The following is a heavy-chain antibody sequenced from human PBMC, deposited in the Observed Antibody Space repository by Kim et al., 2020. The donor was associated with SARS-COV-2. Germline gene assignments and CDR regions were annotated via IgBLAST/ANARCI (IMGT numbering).Heavy chain of an antibody. Sequence: GGSLRLSCAASGFTFSSYGMHWVRQAPSKGLEWVAVIWYDGSNKYYADSVKGRFTISRDNSKNTLYLQMNSLRAEDTAVYYCARENYYGSIYYYYYGMDVWGQGTTVTVSS. CDR2: IWYDGSNK. V-gene: IGHV3-33*01. CDR1: GFTFSSYG. J-gene: IGHJ6*02. D-gene: IGHD3-10*01. CDR3: ARENYYGSIYYYYYGMDV.